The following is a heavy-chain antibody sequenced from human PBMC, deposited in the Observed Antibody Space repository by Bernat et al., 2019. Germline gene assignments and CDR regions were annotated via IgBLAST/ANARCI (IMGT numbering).Heavy chain of an antibody. D-gene: IGHD6-13*01. J-gene: IGHJ4*02. CDR2: ISGDGGST. CDR1: GFTFDDYA. CDR3: ARSYSSSWLFDY. V-gene: IGHV3-43*02. Sequence: EVQLVESGGGVVQPGGSLRLSCAASGFTFDDYAMHWVRQAPGKGLEWVSLISGDGGSTYYADSVKGRFTISRDNSKNTLYLQMNSLRAEDTAVYYCARSYSSSWLFDYWGQGTLVTVSS.